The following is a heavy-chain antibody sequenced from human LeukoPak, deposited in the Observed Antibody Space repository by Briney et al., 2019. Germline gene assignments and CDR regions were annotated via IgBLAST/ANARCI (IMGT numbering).Heavy chain of an antibody. V-gene: IGHV4-39*07. CDR3: ARVAQRYYMDV. CDR1: GGSISSSNYY. CDR2: IYYSGTT. J-gene: IGHJ6*03. Sequence: SETLSLTCIVSGGSISSSNYYWGWIRQSPGKGLEWIGRIYYSGTTYYNPSLKSRVTISIDTSKNQFSLKLSSVTAADTAVYYCARVAQRYYMDVWGKGTTVTVSS.